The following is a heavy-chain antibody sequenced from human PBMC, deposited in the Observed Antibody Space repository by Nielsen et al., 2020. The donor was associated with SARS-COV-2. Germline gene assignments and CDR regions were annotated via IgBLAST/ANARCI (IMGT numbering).Heavy chain of an antibody. CDR2: ISSSSSYI. CDR3: GRGPPTVTTGDY. D-gene: IGHD4-17*01. Sequence: GESLKISCAASGFTFSSYSMNWVRQAPGKGLEWVSSISSSSSYIYYADSVKGRFTISRDNAKNSLYLQMNSLRAEDTAVYYCGRGPPTVTTGDYWGQGTLVTVSS. J-gene: IGHJ4*02. V-gene: IGHV3-21*01. CDR1: GFTFSSYS.